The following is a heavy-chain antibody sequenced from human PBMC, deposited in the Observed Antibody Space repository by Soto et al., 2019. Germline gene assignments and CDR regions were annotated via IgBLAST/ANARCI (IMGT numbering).Heavy chain of an antibody. CDR1: GFTFSSYA. D-gene: IGHD5-18*01. Sequence: GGSLRLSCAASGFTFSSYAMSWVRQAPGKGLEWVSAIRGSGGSTYYADSVKGRFTISRDNSKNTLYLQMNSLRAEDTAFYYCARDPLWGTAMVLWYFDLWGRGTLVTVSS. CDR3: ARDPLWGTAMVLWYFDL. CDR2: IRGSGGST. J-gene: IGHJ2*01. V-gene: IGHV3-23*01.